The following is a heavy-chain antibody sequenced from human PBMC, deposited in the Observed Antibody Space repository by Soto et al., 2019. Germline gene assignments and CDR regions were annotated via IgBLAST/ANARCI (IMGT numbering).Heavy chain of an antibody. V-gene: IGHV2-5*02. Sequence: QITLKESGPTLVKPTQTLTLTCTFSGFSLSTSGVGVGWIRQPPGKALEWLALIYWADDKRYSPSVKSRLTITKDTSKNHVVLTMTNMDPVDTATYYCAHIQWVLQAASSLEPRGEGTLETDS. CDR1: GFSLSTSGVG. CDR2: IYWADDK. CDR3: AHIQWVLQAASSLEP. D-gene: IGHD2-2*01. J-gene: IGHJ5*02.